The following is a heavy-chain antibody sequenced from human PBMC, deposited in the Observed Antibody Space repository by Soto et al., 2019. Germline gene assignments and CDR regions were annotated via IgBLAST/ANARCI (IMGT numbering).Heavy chain of an antibody. J-gene: IGHJ4*02. Sequence: EVQLVESGGGLVQPGGSLRLSCSASGFVFSDYWMHWVGQAPGKGLVWVSRIRSDGSGTSYADSVKGRFTISRDNAKSTLYLQMSSLRAEDTAIYYCARVPMAMAGMGIDYWGQGTLLTVSS. CDR3: ARVPMAMAGMGIDY. D-gene: IGHD6-19*01. CDR2: IRSDGSGT. V-gene: IGHV3-74*01. CDR1: GFVFSDYW.